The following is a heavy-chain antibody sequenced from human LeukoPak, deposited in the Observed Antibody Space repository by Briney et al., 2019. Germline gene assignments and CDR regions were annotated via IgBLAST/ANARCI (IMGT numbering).Heavy chain of an antibody. CDR1: GFTFSSYA. CDR3: AKDISLTLVTQGFDY. CDR2: ISWDGGST. Sequence: PGGSLRLSCAASGFTFSSYAMHWVRQAPGKGLEWVSHISWDGGSTYYADSVKGRFTISRDNSKNSLYLQMNSLRAEDTALYYCAKDISLTLVTQGFDYWGQGTLVTVSS. J-gene: IGHJ4*02. V-gene: IGHV3-43D*03. D-gene: IGHD4-23*01.